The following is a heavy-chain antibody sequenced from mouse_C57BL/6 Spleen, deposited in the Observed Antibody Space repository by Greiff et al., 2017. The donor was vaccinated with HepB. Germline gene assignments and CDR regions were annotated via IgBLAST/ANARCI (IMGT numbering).Heavy chain of an antibody. CDR3: TTEETIGYEGAIGC. J-gene: IGHJ4*01. V-gene: IGHV14-1*01. D-gene: IGHD2-2*01. Sequence: VQLKQSGAELVRPGASVKLSCTASGFNIKDYYMHWVKQRPEQGLEWIGRIDPEDGDTEYAPKFQGQATMTADTSSNTAYLQLSSLTSEDTAVYCCTTEETIGYEGAIGCWGTGTTVTVA. CDR1: GFNIKDYY. CDR2: IDPEDGDT.